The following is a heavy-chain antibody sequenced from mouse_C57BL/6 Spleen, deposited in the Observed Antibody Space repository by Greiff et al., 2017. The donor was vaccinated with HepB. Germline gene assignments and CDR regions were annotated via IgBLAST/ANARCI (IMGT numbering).Heavy chain of an antibody. CDR3: AGSPFDY. J-gene: IGHJ2*01. Sequence: QFHLLQSGAVLSRPGASFTLSCPASVFTFTFYGLDCVQQRTVQGLEWIGEIYPRSGNTYYNEKFKGKATLTADKSSSTAYMELRSLTSEDSAVYFCAGSPFDYWGQGTTLTVSS. CDR1: VFTFTFYG. V-gene: IGHV1-81*01. CDR2: IYPRSGNT. D-gene: IGHD1-1*02.